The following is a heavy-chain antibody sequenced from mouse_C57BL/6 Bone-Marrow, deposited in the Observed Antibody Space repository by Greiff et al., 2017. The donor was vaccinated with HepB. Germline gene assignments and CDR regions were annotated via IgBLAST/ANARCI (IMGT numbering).Heavy chain of an antibody. J-gene: IGHJ1*03. CDR3: ARQKIYFDV. CDR1: GFTFSDYG. CDR2: ISNLAYSI. Sequence: EVKLMESGGGLVQPGGSLKLSCAASGFTFSDYGMAWVRQAPRKGPEWVAFISNLAYSIYYADTVTGRFTISRENAKNTLYLEMSSLRSEDTAMYYCARQKIYFDVWGTGTTVTVSS. V-gene: IGHV5-15*01.